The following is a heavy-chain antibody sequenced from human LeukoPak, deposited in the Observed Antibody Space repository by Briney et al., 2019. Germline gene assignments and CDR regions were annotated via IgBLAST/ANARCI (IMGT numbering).Heavy chain of an antibody. Sequence: GASVKVSCKASGYTFTGYYTHWVRQAPGQGLEWMGWINPNSGGTNYAQEFQGRVTMTRDTTTSTAYMELSRLRSDDTAVYYCATWSSSWSAFDLWGQGTMVAVSS. D-gene: IGHD6-13*01. CDR2: INPNSGGT. CDR3: ATWSSSWSAFDL. J-gene: IGHJ3*01. V-gene: IGHV1-2*02. CDR1: GYTFTGYY.